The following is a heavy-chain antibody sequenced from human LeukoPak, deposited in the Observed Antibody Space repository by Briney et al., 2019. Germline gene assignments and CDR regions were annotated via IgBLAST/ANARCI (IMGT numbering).Heavy chain of an antibody. D-gene: IGHD3-10*01. J-gene: IGHJ4*02. V-gene: IGHV1-2*06. CDR3: ARDRNMVRGVSGFDY. CDR1: GYSFTGNY. Sequence: ASVKVSCKASGYSFTGNYIHWVRQAPGQGLEWMGRINPNSGGTNYAQKFQGRVTMTRDTSISTAYMELSRLRSDDTAVYYCARDRNMVRGVSGFDYWGQGTLVTVSS. CDR2: INPNSGGT.